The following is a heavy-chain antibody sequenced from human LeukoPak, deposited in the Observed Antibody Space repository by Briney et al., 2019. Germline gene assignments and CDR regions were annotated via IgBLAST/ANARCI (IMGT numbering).Heavy chain of an antibody. V-gene: IGHV1-8*03. Sequence: ASVKVSCKASGYTFTSYGISWVRQAPGQGLEWMGWMNPNSGNTGYAQKFQGRVTITRNTSISTAYMELSSLRSEDTAVYYCARGGIAMADPDNWGQGTLVTVSS. CDR2: MNPNSGNT. D-gene: IGHD6-19*01. J-gene: IGHJ4*02. CDR3: ARGGIAMADPDN. CDR1: GYTFTSYG.